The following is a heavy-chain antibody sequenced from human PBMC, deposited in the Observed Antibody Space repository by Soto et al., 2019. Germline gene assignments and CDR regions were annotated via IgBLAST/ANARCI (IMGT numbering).Heavy chain of an antibody. Sequence: QVQLVQSGGEVKKPGASVKVSCKASGYTFTNYGTSWVRQAPGQGLEWMGWISPYKSNTNYAQKFQGRVTMTADTPTSTAYMELRSLRSDGTAVYYCARARGGFDYWGQGTRVTVSS. J-gene: IGHJ4*02. V-gene: IGHV1-18*01. CDR3: ARARGGFDY. D-gene: IGHD3-10*01. CDR1: GYTFTNYG. CDR2: ISPYKSNT.